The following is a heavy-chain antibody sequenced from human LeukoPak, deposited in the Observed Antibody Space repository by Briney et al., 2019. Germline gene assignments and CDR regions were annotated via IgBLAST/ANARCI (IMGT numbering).Heavy chain of an antibody. J-gene: IGHJ5*02. CDR1: GGSITSGDSY. CDR3: GREHQNCTSTSCSDWFDP. CDR2: FYFAGST. Sequence: SETLSLTCSVSGGSITSGDSYWSWIRQPPGKGLEWIGYFYFAGSTSYNPSLKSRVTISVDRTKNQLSLKLSFVTAADTAVYYCGREHQNCTSTSCSDWFDPWGLGTLVTVSS. D-gene: IGHD2-2*01. V-gene: IGHV4-30-4*01.